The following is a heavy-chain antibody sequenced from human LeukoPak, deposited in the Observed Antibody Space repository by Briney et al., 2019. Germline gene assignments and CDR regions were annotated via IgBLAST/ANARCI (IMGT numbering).Heavy chain of an antibody. CDR2: INTDGSNT. D-gene: IGHD2-21*02. Sequence: GGSLRLSCAASGFTFSSYAMSWVRQAPGEGLVWVSRINTDGSNTNYADSVKGRFTISRDNAKNTLYLQMSSLRAEDTAMYYCARDYSGGYSGYWGQGTLVTVSS. CDR1: GFTFSSYA. J-gene: IGHJ4*02. V-gene: IGHV3-74*01. CDR3: ARDYSGGYSGY.